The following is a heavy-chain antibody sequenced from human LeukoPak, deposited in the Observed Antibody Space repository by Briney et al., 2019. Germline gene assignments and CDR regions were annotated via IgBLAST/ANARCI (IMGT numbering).Heavy chain of an antibody. CDR3: AKNGVNTTENYYMDA. CDR2: ISNVGTI. V-gene: IGHV3-23*01. Sequence: GGSLRLSCAASGFTFRSYAMTWVRQAPGKGLEWVSEISNVGTINYADSVKGRFTMSRDNSKNTPYLQMNSLRAEDTAVYYCAKNGVNTTENYYMDAWGKGTTVTVSS. CDR1: GFTFRSYA. D-gene: IGHD4-17*01. J-gene: IGHJ6*03.